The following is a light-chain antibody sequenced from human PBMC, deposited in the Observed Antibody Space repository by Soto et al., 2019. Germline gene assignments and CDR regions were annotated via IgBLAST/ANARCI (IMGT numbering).Light chain of an antibody. CDR2: AAS. CDR3: QQSYSTPPYT. J-gene: IGKJ2*01. CDR1: QSVSSY. V-gene: IGKV1-39*01. Sequence: DIQMTQSPSSLSASVGDRVTITCRASQSVSSYLNWYQQKPGKAPKLLIYAASSLQSGVPSRFSGSVSGTEFTLTISSLQPEDFATYYCQQSYSTPPYTFGQGTKLEI.